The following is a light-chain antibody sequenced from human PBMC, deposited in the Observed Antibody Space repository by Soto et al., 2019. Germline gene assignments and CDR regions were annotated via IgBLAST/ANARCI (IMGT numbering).Light chain of an antibody. CDR3: QQRKIWPPIT. CDR1: QSVDIY. J-gene: IGKJ5*01. CDR2: DTY. Sequence: ETVLTQSPATLSLSPGERATLSCRASQSVDIYLAWYQQKSGQAPRLLIYDTYNRATGIPARFSGSGSGTDFTLTISSLEPEDFAVYYCQQRKIWPPITFGQGTRLEIK. V-gene: IGKV3-11*01.